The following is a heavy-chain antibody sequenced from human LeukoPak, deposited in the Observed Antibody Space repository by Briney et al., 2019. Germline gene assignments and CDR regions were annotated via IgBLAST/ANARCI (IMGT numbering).Heavy chain of an antibody. CDR2: IYYSGTT. CDR3: ARDPYGGLYYFDY. Sequence: SQTLSLTCTVSGGSISSGDYYWSWIRQHPGKGLEWIGYIYYSGTTYYNPSLKSRGNVSVDTSKNQFSLELSSVTAADTAVYYCARDPYGGLYYFDYWGQGTLVTVSS. V-gene: IGHV4-31*03. CDR1: GGSISSGDYY. J-gene: IGHJ4*02. D-gene: IGHD2-15*01.